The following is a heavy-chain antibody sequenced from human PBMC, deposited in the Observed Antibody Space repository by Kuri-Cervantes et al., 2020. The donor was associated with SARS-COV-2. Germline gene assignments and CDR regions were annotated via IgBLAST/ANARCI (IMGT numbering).Heavy chain of an antibody. CDR3: ARDRTPIRLFDY. Sequence: GGSLRLSCAASGFTFSSYGMHWVRQAPGKGLEWVAVIWYDGSNKYYADSVKGRFTISRDNSENTLYLQMNSLRAEDTAVYYCARDRTPIRLFDYWGQGTLVTVSS. J-gene: IGHJ4*02. CDR1: GFTFSSYG. D-gene: IGHD2-21*02. V-gene: IGHV3-33*01. CDR2: IWYDGSNK.